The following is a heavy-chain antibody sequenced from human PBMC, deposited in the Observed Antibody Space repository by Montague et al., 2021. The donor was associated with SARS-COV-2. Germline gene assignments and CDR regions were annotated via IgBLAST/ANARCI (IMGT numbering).Heavy chain of an antibody. V-gene: IGHV2-70*01. J-gene: IGHJ4*02. D-gene: IGHD3-9*01. Sequence: PALVKPTQTLTLTCTLSGFSLSTSGMCVSWIRQPPGKALEWLALIDWDDDKFYSTSLKTRLTISKDTSKNQVVLTMTNMDPVNTATYYCARVRYFDTTFDYWGQGTLVAVSA. CDR1: GFSLSTSGMC. CDR3: ARVRYFDTTFDY. CDR2: IDWDDDK.